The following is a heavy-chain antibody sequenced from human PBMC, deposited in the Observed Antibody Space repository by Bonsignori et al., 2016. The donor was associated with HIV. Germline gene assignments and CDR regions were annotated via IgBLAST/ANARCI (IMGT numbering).Heavy chain of an antibody. D-gene: IGHD6-13*01. J-gene: IGHJ4*02. V-gene: IGHV3-48*02. CDR3: ARDPGYSSSWYWDY. Sequence: VRQMPGKGLEWVSYISSSSSTIYYADSVKGRFTISRDNAKNSLYLQMNSLRDEDTAVYYCARDPGYSSSWYWDYWGQGTLVTVSS. CDR2: ISSSSSTI.